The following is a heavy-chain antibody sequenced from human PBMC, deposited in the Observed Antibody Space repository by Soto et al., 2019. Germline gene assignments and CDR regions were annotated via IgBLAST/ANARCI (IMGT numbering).Heavy chain of an antibody. V-gene: IGHV3-48*01. CDR1: GFTFSSYS. CDR2: ISSSSSTI. Sequence: GGSLRLSCAASGFTFSSYSMNWVRQAPGKGLEWVSYISSSSSTIYYADSVKGRFTISRDNSKNTLYLQMNSLRAEDTAVYYCAKNPGYYYDSTGYHFDYWGQGTLVTVSS. J-gene: IGHJ4*02. CDR3: AKNPGYYYDSTGYHFDY. D-gene: IGHD3-22*01.